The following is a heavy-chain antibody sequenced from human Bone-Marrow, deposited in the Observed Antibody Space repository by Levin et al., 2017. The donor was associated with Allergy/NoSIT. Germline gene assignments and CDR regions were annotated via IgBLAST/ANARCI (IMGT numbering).Heavy chain of an antibody. CDR1: GFTFSDYY. V-gene: IGHV3-11*06. Sequence: GESLKISCAASGFTFSDYYMSWIRQAPGKGLEWVSYISSSSSYTNYADSVKGRFTISRDNAKNSLYLQMNSLRAEDTAVYYCARGITGTGFSSFDPWGQGTLVTVSS. D-gene: IGHD1-7*01. CDR3: ARGITGTGFSSFDP. J-gene: IGHJ5*02. CDR2: ISSSSSYT.